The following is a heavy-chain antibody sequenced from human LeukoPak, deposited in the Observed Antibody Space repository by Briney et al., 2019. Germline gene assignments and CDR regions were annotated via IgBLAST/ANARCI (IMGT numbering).Heavy chain of an antibody. CDR2: INPADSDT. V-gene: IGHV5-51*01. CDR3: AKRRLNVYETSPWDPDL. D-gene: IGHD2-2*01. Sequence: GESLKISCKGSGNSFTNNCIEWVRQMPGKGPGGVGVINPADSDTQYSAPFQGQVTISADRSTSTAYLHWSSLKASVTAIYYCAKRRLNVYETSPWDPDLWGQGTLVTVSS. J-gene: IGHJ5*02. CDR1: GNSFTNNC.